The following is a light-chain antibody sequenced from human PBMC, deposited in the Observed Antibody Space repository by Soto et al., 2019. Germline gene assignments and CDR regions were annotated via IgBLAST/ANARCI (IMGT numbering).Light chain of an antibody. V-gene: IGLV2-8*01. CDR2: DVN. J-gene: IGLJ2*01. CDR1: STDVGNYNY. Sequence: QSALTQPPSASGSPGQSLTISCTGTSTDVGNYNYVSWYQQHPGKAPKLMISDVNRRPSGVPDRFSCSKSGNTASLTVSELQAEDEADYYCSSYAGSNNWVFGGGTKVTVL. CDR3: SSYAGSNNWV.